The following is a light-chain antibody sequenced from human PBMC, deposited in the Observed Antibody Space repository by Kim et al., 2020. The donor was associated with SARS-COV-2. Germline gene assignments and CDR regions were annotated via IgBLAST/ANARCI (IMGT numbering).Light chain of an antibody. J-gene: IGKJ1*01. CDR3: QQHNTFPRT. CDR2: TAS. Sequence: DIQMTQSPSSLSASVGDSVTITCRASQGISTHLGWYQQKPGKAPKRLIYTASTLDSGVPSRFSGSGSGTEFTLTISSLQPEDFATYYCQQHNTFPRTFGQGTKVDIK. CDR1: QGISTH. V-gene: IGKV1-17*01.